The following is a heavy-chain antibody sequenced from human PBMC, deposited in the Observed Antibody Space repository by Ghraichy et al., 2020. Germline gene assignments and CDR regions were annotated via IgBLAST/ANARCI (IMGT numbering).Heavy chain of an antibody. CDR3: ARENISPRSGGETYYYYGMDV. D-gene: IGHD3-10*01. CDR1: GYTFTGYY. J-gene: IGHJ6*02. CDR2: INPNSGDT. Sequence: ASVKVSCRASGYTFTGYYIHWVRQAPGQGLEWVGWINPNSGDTKYAQKFLGRFTVTRDTSISTAYMELNRLISDDTAVFYCARENISPRSGGETYYYYGMDVWGQGTTVTVSS. V-gene: IGHV1-2*02.